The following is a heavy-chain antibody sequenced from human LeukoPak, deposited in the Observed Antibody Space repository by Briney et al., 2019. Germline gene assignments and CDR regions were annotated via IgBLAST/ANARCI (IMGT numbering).Heavy chain of an antibody. CDR2: IYYSGST. CDR3: ARDRYGSGGD. Sequence: SETLSLTCTASGGSISSYYWSWIRQPPGKGLEWIGYIYYSGSTNYNPSLKSRVTISVDTSKNQFSLKLSSVTAADTAVYYCARDRYGSGGDWGQGTLVTVSS. V-gene: IGHV4-59*01. D-gene: IGHD3-10*01. J-gene: IGHJ4*02. CDR1: GGSISSYY.